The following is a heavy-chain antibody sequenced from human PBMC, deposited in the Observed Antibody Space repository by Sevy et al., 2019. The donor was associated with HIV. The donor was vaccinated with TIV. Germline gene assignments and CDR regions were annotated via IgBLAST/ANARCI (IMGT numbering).Heavy chain of an antibody. Sequence: SETLSLTCTVSGGSISSSSYYWGWIRQPPGKGLGWIGSIYYSGSTYYNPSLKSRVTISVDTSKNQFSLKLSSVTAADTAVYYCARYDYGDYVIDYWGQGTLVTVSS. CDR1: GGSISSSSYY. D-gene: IGHD4-17*01. CDR2: IYYSGST. CDR3: ARYDYGDYVIDY. V-gene: IGHV4-39*01. J-gene: IGHJ4*02.